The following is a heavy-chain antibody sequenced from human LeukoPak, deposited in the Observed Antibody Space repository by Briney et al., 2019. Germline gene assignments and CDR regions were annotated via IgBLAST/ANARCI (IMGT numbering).Heavy chain of an antibody. D-gene: IGHD3-9*01. CDR1: GYTFTGYY. CDR3: ARGRALRYFDWLSMTYYFDY. V-gene: IGHV1-8*03. J-gene: IGHJ4*02. Sequence: ASVKVSCKASGYTFTGYYMHWVRQAPGQGLEWMGWMNPNSGNTGYAQKFQGRVTITRNTSISTAYMKLSSLRSEDTAVYYCARGRALRYFDWLSMTYYFDYWGQGTLVTVSS. CDR2: MNPNSGNT.